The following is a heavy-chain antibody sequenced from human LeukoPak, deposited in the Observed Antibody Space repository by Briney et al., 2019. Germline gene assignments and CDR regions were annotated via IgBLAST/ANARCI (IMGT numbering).Heavy chain of an antibody. D-gene: IGHD3-10*01. J-gene: IGHJ3*02. CDR2: ISSSGNTI. CDR3: ARGDEYYGSGTSDDAFDI. Sequence: GGSLRLSCAASGFTFSDYYRSWIRQAPGKGLEWISYISSSGNTIYYAESVKGRFTISRDNAKKSLYLQMNSLRVEDTAVYYCARGDEYYGSGTSDDAFDIWGQGTMVTVSS. CDR1: GFTFSDYY. V-gene: IGHV3-11*01.